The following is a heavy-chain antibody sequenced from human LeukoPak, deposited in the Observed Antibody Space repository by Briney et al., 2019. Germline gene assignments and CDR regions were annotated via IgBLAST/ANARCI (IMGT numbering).Heavy chain of an antibody. Sequence: SETLSLTCAVYGGSFSGYYWSWIRQPPGKGLEWIGSIYHSGSTYYNPSLKSRVTISVDTSKNQFSLKLSSVTAADTAVYYCARVRGSDNSAFDYWGQGTLVTVSS. CDR3: ARVRGSDNSAFDY. J-gene: IGHJ4*02. V-gene: IGHV4-34*01. CDR2: IYHSGST. D-gene: IGHD1-1*01. CDR1: GGSFSGYY.